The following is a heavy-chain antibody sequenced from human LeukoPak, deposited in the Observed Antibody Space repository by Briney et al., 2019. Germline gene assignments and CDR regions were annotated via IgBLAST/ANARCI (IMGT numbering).Heavy chain of an antibody. CDR1: GFTFSYYG. Sequence: GGSLRLSCAASGFTFSYYGVHWVRQAPGKGLEWVGRIKSKNDGGTTDYAAPVKGRVTISRDDSKNTLYLQMNSLKTEDTALYYCTTFPSGFDIWGQGTMVTVSS. CDR3: TTFPSGFDI. CDR2: IKSKNDGGTT. V-gene: IGHV3-15*05. J-gene: IGHJ3*02. D-gene: IGHD3-3*01.